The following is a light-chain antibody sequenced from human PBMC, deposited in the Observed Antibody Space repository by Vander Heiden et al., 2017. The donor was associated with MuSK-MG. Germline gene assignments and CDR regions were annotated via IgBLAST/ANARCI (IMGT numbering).Light chain of an antibody. CDR1: EGINSY. CDR3: QQDDSYPIT. J-gene: IGKJ4*01. Sequence: DIQMTQSPSSLSASVGDRVTITCRASEGINSYLTWFQQKPGKAPKSLIFGASILQSGVPSKFSGVGSGTDFTLTISSLQPEDSATYYCQQDDSYPITFGGGTKVEIK. CDR2: GAS. V-gene: IGKV1-16*02.